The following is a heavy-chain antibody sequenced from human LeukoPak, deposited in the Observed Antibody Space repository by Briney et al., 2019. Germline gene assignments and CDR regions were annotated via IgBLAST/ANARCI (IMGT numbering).Heavy chain of an antibody. J-gene: IGHJ4*02. V-gene: IGHV3-53*01. Sequence: GGSLRLSCAASGFTVNSIFMSWVRQAPGKGLEWISVLYSGGRTDYADSVKGRFTISRDNSKNTLFLQMNSLRAEDRAVYYCAKDSLRTVPKASFDSWGQGTLVTVSS. D-gene: IGHD2-2*01. CDR3: AKDSLRTVPKASFDS. CDR1: GFTVNSIF. CDR2: LYSGGRT.